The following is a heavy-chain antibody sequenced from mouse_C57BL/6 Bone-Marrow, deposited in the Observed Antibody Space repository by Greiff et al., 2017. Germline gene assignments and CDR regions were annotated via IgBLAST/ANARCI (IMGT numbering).Heavy chain of an antibody. J-gene: IGHJ4*01. CDR1: GFTFSDYY. CDR3: ARPMITTLYYYARDY. Sequence: EVPLVESGGGLVQPGGSLKLSCAASGFTFSDYYMYWVRQTPEKRLEWVAYISNGGGSPYYPDTVKGRFTISRDNAKNTLYLQMSHLKSEDTAMYYCARPMITTLYYYARDYWGQGTSVTVSS. D-gene: IGHD2-4*01. V-gene: IGHV5-12*01. CDR2: ISNGGGSP.